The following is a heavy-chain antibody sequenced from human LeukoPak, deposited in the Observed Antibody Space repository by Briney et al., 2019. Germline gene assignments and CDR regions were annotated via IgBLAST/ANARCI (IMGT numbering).Heavy chain of an antibody. D-gene: IGHD6-13*01. Sequence: GGSLRLSCVASGSTFSSYAMTWVSQAPGKGLEWVSGITSSGASAYYAASVKGRFTVSRDNSENTLYLQINNLSAEDSGTYYCVKDEDLYSPSWYLFEDWGQGTLVTVSS. J-gene: IGHJ4*02. CDR3: VKDEDLYSPSWYLFED. CDR1: GSTFSSYA. V-gene: IGHV3-23*01. CDR2: ITSSGASA.